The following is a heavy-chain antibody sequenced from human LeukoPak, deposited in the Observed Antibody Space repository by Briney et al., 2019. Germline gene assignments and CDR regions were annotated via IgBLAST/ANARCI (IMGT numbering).Heavy chain of an antibody. D-gene: IGHD6-6*01. J-gene: IGHJ4*02. CDR3: ARGWSSSSYFGY. CDR2: ISSGGST. Sequence: GGSLRLSCAASGITVSANYWNWVRQAPGKGLEWVSVISSGGSTSYADSVKGRFTISRDNSKNTLYLQMNSLRAEDTAVYYCARGWSSSSYFGYWGQGTLVTVSP. V-gene: IGHV3-66*01. CDR1: GITVSANY.